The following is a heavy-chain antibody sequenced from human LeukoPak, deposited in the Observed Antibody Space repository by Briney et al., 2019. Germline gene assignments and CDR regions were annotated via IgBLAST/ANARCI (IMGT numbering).Heavy chain of an antibody. Sequence: GESLKISCKGSGYSFTSYWIGWVRQMPGKGLEWMGIIYPGDSDTRYSPSFQGQVTISADKSISTAYLQWSSLKASDTAMYYCARLYSSGWTWWYNWFDPWGQGTLVTVSS. D-gene: IGHD6-19*01. CDR1: GYSFTSYW. CDR3: ARLYSSGWTWWYNWFDP. V-gene: IGHV5-51*01. J-gene: IGHJ5*02. CDR2: IYPGDSDT.